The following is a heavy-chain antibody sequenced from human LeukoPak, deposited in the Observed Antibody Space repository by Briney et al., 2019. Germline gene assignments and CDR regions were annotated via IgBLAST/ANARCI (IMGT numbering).Heavy chain of an antibody. D-gene: IGHD6-19*01. CDR3: ASSGWYEGGVY. CDR1: GGSISNTNYY. CDR2: IYYSGST. Sequence: SETLSLTCTVSGGSISNTNYYWGWIRQPPGKGLEWIGTIYYSGSTYYNPSLKSRVTISVDTYKNHFSLKLSSVTAADTAVYYCASSGWYEGGVYWGQGTLVTVSS. V-gene: IGHV4-39*02. J-gene: IGHJ4*02.